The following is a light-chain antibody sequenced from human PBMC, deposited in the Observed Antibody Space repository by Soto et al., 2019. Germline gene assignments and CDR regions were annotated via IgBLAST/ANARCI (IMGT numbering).Light chain of an antibody. CDR2: GAS. J-gene: IGKJ4*01. CDR3: QQYASAPLT. V-gene: IGKV3-20*01. Sequence: EIVLTQSPGTLSLSPGERATLSCRASQTVPKNFLAWYQQQPGQAPRLLFYGASTRATGIPDRFTGSGSATDFTLTINRLEPEDFAVYYCQQYASAPLTFGGGTKVEIK. CDR1: QTVPKNF.